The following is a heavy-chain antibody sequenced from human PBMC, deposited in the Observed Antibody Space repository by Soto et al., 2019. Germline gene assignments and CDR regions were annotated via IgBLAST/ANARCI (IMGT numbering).Heavy chain of an antibody. J-gene: IGHJ3*02. CDR1: GGSFSGYY. Sequence: QVQLQQWGAGLLKPSETLSLTCAVYGGSFSGYYWSWIRQPPGKGLEWIGEINHSGSTNYNPSLKSRVTISVDTSKNQFSLKLSSVTAADTAVYYCARSLVVIATNRAFDIWGQGTMVTVSS. CDR3: ARSLVVIATNRAFDI. CDR2: INHSGST. D-gene: IGHD2-21*01. V-gene: IGHV4-34*01.